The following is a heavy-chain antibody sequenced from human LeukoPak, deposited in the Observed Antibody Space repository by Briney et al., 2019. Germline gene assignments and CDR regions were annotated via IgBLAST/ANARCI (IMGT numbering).Heavy chain of an antibody. Sequence: GGSLRLSCAASGFTFSSYAMSWVRQAPGKGLEWVSAISGSGGSTYYADSVKGRFTISRDNSKNTLYLQMNSLRAEDTAVYYCAKRGKYCSSTSCRNYYYYYYMDVWGKGTTVTVSS. CDR1: GFTFSSYA. D-gene: IGHD2-2*01. J-gene: IGHJ6*03. V-gene: IGHV3-23*01. CDR2: ISGSGGST. CDR3: AKRGKYCSSTSCRNYYYYYYMDV.